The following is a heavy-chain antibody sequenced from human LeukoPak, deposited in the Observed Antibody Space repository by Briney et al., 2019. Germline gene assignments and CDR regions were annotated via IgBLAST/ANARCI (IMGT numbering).Heavy chain of an antibody. CDR3: ARVGNDGPVTRYSGWSNRGVAKYSSYMDV. CDR2: VDHRGST. V-gene: IGHV4-34*01. CDR1: GGSFSDYF. D-gene: IGHD3-9*01. Sequence: SETLSLTCGVSGGSFSDYFWTWIRPIPGKGLEWIGEVDHRGSTKYNPSLRSRVTISADPSNNHFSLRLSSMTAADTAVYFCARVGNDGPVTRYSGWSNRGVAKYSSYMDVWGKGSPVAVSS. J-gene: IGHJ6*03.